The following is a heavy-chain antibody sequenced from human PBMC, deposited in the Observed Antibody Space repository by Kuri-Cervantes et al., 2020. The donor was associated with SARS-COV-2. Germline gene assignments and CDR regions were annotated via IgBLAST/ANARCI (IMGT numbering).Heavy chain of an antibody. V-gene: IGHV3-13*04. Sequence: GESLKISCAGPGFNFSSYDMHWVRQATGKGLEWVSAIGTAVDTYYPGSVKGRFTISRENAKNSLYLQMNSLRAGDTAVYYCAREAVAGSNWFDPWGQGTLVTVSS. CDR2: IGTAVDT. CDR3: AREAVAGSNWFDP. D-gene: IGHD6-19*01. CDR1: GFNFSSYD. J-gene: IGHJ5*02.